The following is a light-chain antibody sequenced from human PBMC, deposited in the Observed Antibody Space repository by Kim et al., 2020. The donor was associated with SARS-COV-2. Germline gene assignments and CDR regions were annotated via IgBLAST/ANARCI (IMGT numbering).Light chain of an antibody. J-gene: IGKJ1*01. CDR1: QDVIFN. CDR2: RTS. V-gene: IGKV3-15*01. Sequence: VSPGGRTTLSGRAIQDVIFNLAWYQQKPGQAPRRLIYRTSIRATGIPARFSGAGSRTGFTLTISGLQAEDFAVYYCQQSNNWPRTFGQGTKVDIK. CDR3: QQSNNWPRT.